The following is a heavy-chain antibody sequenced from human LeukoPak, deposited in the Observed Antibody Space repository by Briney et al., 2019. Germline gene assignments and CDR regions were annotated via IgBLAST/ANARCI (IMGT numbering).Heavy chain of an antibody. D-gene: IGHD1-1*01. CDR1: GDSVSSNSAX. J-gene: IGHJ3*02. Sequence: SQTLSLTCAISGDSVSSNSAXXXXIRQXXXXXXXXXXXXYYRSKWYNDNAVSXKGRIAINPDTSKNQFSLQLNSVTPEDTAVYYCAREIRPNGNAFDIWGQGTMVTVSS. CDR3: AREIRPNGNAFDI. CDR2: XYYRSKWYN. V-gene: IGHV6-1*01.